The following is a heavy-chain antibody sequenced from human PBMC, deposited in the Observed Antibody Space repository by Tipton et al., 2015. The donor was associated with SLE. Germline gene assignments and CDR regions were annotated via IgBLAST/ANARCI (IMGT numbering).Heavy chain of an antibody. CDR2: ISGSGGST. Sequence: SLRLSCAASGFTVSSNYMSWVRQAPGKGLEWVSAISGSGGSTYYADSVKGRFTISRDNSKNTLYLQMNSLRAEDTAVYYCARVAVAGTSDYWGQGTLVTVSS. J-gene: IGHJ4*02. D-gene: IGHD6-19*01. CDR1: GFTVSSNY. V-gene: IGHV3-23*01. CDR3: ARVAVAGTSDY.